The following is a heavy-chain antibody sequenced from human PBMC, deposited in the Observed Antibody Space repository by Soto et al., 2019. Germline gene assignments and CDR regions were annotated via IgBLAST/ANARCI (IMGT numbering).Heavy chain of an antibody. CDR2: ISVYHGNT. CDR1: GYTFGRYG. D-gene: IGHD2-15*01. CDR3: AKDCSGASCGFDI. Sequence: QVQLVQSGTEVKKPGASVKVSCKASGYTFGRYGISWGRQAPGQGVEWVGWISVYHGNTVHAQKFRGRVNMTTDTSTSTAYMELGSLKSDDTAIYYCAKDCSGASCGFDIWGQGTLVTVSS. V-gene: IGHV1-18*01. J-gene: IGHJ4*02.